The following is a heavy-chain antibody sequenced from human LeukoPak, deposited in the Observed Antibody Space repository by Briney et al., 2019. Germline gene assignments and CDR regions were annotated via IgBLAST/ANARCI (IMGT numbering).Heavy chain of an antibody. Sequence: GASVKVSCKASGYTFTGYYMHWVRQAPGQGLEWMGWINPNSGGTNYAQKFQGRVTMTRDTSTSTVYMELSSLRSEDTAVYYCARGDPALFFDYWGQGTLVTVSS. V-gene: IGHV1-2*02. CDR2: INPNSGGT. CDR3: ARGDPALFFDY. D-gene: IGHD2-2*01. J-gene: IGHJ4*02. CDR1: GYTFTGYY.